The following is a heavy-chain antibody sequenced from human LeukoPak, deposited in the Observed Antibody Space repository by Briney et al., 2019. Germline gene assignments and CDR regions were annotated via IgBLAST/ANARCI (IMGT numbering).Heavy chain of an antibody. CDR2: IRADGGRT. V-gene: IGHV3-43*02. Sequence: QAGGSLRLSCAASGFSFGDYAMHWVRQAPGKGLEWVSLIRADGGRTYYADSVNGRFTISRDNSKNSLYLQINSLRTDDTALYYCGTWAFYHGLDVWGQGTTVTVSS. J-gene: IGHJ6*02. CDR3: GTWAFYHGLDV. CDR1: GFSFGDYA. D-gene: IGHD2/OR15-2a*01.